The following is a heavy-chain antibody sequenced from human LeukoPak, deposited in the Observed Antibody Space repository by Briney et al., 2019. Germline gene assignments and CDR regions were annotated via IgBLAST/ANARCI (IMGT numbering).Heavy chain of an antibody. Sequence: PGGSLRSSCAASGFTFSSYAMHWVRQAPGKGLEWVAVISYDGSNKYYADSVKGRFTISRDNSKNTLYLQMNSLRAEDTAVYYCARTDRGYYFDYWGQGTLVTVSS. CDR3: ARTDRGYYFDY. V-gene: IGHV3-30-3*01. CDR2: ISYDGSNK. CDR1: GFTFSSYA. J-gene: IGHJ4*02.